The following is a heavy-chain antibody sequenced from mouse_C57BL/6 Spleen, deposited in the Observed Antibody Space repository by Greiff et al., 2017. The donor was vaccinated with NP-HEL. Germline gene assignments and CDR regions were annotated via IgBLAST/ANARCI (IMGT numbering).Heavy chain of an antibody. CDR1: GYAFTNYL. V-gene: IGHV1-54*01. Sequence: VQLQQSGAELVRPGTSVKVSCKASGYAFTNYLIEWVKQRPGQGLEWIGVINPGSGGANYNEKFKGKATLTADKSSSTAYMQLSSLTSEDSAVYFCARGGGIVTPLAYWGQGTLVTVSA. CDR3: ARGGGIVTPLAY. CDR2: INPGSGGA. J-gene: IGHJ3*01. D-gene: IGHD2-5*01.